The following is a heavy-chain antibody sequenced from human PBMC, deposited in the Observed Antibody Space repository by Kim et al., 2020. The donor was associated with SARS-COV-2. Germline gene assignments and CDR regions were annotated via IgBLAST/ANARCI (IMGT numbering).Heavy chain of an antibody. Sequence: ASVKVSCKASGYTFTSYGISWVRQAPGQGLEWMGWISAYNGNTNYAQKLQGRVTMTTDTSTSTAYMELRSLRSDDTAVYYCARDLNSGYDYDGFSFDYWGQGTLVTVSS. CDR2: ISAYNGNT. CDR1: GYTFTSYG. V-gene: IGHV1-18*01. J-gene: IGHJ4*02. CDR3: ARDLNSGYDYDGFSFDY. D-gene: IGHD5-12*01.